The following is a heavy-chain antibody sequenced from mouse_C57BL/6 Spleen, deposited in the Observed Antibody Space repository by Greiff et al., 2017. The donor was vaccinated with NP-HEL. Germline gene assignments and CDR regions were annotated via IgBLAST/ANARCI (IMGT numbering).Heavy chain of an antibody. CDR3: ARLSNYESYYAMDY. J-gene: IGHJ4*01. D-gene: IGHD2-5*01. CDR2: IDPSDSYT. Sequence: VQLQQPGAELVMPGASVKLSCKASGYTFTSYWIGEIDPSDSYTNYNQKFKGKSTLTVDKSSSTAYMQLSSLTSKDSAVYYCARLSNYESYYAMDYWGQGTSVTVSA. CDR1: GYTFTSYW. V-gene: IGHV1-69*01.